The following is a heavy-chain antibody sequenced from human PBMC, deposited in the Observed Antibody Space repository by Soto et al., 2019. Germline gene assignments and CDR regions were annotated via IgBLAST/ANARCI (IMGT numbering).Heavy chain of an antibody. V-gene: IGHV4-59*01. J-gene: IGHJ6*02. CDR1: GGSIXGYY. Sequence: QVQLQESGPGLVKPSETXXLXXTVSGGSIXGYYWXWIRQPPGKGLEWIGYMYNTGSTVYNPSVKSRVTISVDTSENQFSLKLNSVTAADTAVYYXXXXXXXXXXXXXXXXXVWGQGTTVTVSS. CDR3: XXXXXXXXXXXXXXXXV. CDR2: MYNTGST.